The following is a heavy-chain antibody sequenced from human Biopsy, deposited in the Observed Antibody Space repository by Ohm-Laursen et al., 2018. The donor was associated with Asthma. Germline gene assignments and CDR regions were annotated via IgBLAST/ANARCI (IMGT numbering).Heavy chain of an antibody. CDR3: ARVRGAFYESSVKNAFDV. CDR2: THYSRTT. Sequence: TLSLTCTVSGGSISSNFYYWGWIRQPPGKGLEYIGYTHYSRTTNTDPSLTGRVTMSVDTSKNQFSLKVTSVTAADTAVYFCARVRGAFYESSVKNAFDVWGQGTMVTVSS. D-gene: IGHD3-22*01. V-gene: IGHV4-61*05. J-gene: IGHJ3*01. CDR1: GGSISSNFYY.